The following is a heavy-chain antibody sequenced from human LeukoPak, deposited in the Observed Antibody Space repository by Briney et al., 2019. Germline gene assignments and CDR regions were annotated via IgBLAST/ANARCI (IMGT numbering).Heavy chain of an antibody. CDR2: IKPNSGGT. D-gene: IGHD2-2*01. V-gene: IGHV1-2*02. Sequence: ASVKVSCKASGYTFTGYYMHWVRQAPGQRLEWMGWIKPNSGGTNYAQKFHGRVTMTRDTSISTAYMELSRLRSDDTAVYYCAHCSSTSCYAWDAFDIWGQGTMVTVSS. J-gene: IGHJ3*02. CDR1: GYTFTGYY. CDR3: AHCSSTSCYAWDAFDI.